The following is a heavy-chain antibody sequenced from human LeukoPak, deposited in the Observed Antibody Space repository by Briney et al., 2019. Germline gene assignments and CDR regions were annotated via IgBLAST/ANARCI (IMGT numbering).Heavy chain of an antibody. CDR3: ARDWPPTPIIVVVPAAIYGMDV. D-gene: IGHD2-2*01. Sequence: ASVKVSCKASGGTFSSYAISWVRQAPGQGLERMGGIIPIFGTANYAQKFQGRVTITADESTSTAYMELSSLRSEDTAVYYCARDWPPTPIIVVVPAAIYGMDVWGQGTTVTVSS. J-gene: IGHJ6*02. V-gene: IGHV1-69*01. CDR1: GGTFSSYA. CDR2: IIPIFGTA.